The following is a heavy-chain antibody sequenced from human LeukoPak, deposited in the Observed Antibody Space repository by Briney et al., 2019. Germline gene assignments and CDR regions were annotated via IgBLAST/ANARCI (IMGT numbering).Heavy chain of an antibody. J-gene: IGHJ5*02. Sequence: GGSLRLSCAASGFPFSRHAMSCVRQPPGKGLEWVSAISNGETYYADSVRGRFTISRDDSKNTVYLQMNSLRDEDTALYYCVREAGYCASVCLKSNWFDPWGPGTLVTVSS. D-gene: IGHD2-21*02. CDR2: ISNGET. V-gene: IGHV3-23*01. CDR3: VREAGYCASVCLKSNWFDP. CDR1: GFPFSRHA.